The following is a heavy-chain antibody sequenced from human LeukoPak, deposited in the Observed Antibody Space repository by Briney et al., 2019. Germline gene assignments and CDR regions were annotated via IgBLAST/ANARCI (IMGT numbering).Heavy chain of an antibody. CDR2: IYYSGST. J-gene: IGHJ5*02. D-gene: IGHD5-12*01. CDR1: GGSISNSSSY. CDR3: ARQGGYSGYDPNRWFDP. V-gene: IGHV4-39*01. Sequence: SETLSLTCTVSGGSISNSSSYWGWIRQPPGKGLEWIGSIYYSGSTYYNPSLKSRVTISVDTSKNQFSLKLSSVTAADTAVYYCARQGGYSGYDPNRWFDPWGQGTLVTVSS.